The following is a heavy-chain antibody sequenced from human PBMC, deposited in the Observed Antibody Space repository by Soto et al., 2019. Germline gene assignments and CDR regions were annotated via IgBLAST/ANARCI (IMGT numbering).Heavy chain of an antibody. Sequence: QVQLVQSGLEVKKPGASVKVSCKASGYSFTNFGFNWVRQAPGQGLEWMGWVSNYNGNRKYAEKFQGRVTMTTDTSANTAYMELASLRSDDTALYYCASGKMVRGPRPQYYSYFGMDVWGQGTTLIVSS. V-gene: IGHV1-18*01. J-gene: IGHJ6*02. CDR1: GYSFTNFG. CDR3: ASGKMVRGPRPQYYSYFGMDV. D-gene: IGHD3-10*01. CDR2: VSNYNGNR.